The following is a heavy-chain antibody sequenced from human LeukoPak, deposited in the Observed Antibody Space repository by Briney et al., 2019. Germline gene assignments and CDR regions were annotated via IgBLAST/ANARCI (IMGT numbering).Heavy chain of an antibody. J-gene: IGHJ4*02. CDR2: IYPGDSDT. D-gene: IGHD5-24*01. V-gene: IGHV5-51*01. CDR3: ARARLRWLQSDY. Sequence: GEPLQISCKASGYLFTNYWIGWVRQMPGKGLECLGIIYPGDSDTRYSPSFQGQVTISADKSISTAYLQLSSLKASDTAMYYCARARLRWLQSDYWGQGTLVTVSS. CDR1: GYLFTNYW.